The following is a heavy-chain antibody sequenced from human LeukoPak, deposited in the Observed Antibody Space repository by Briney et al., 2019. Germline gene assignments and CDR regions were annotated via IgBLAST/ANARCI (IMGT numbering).Heavy chain of an antibody. CDR1: GGSISSGSSS. Sequence: PSETLSLTCTVSGGSISSGSSSWSWIRQPPGKGLEWIGSINYSGTTYYNPSLKSRVTISVDTSKNQFSLKLSSVTAADTAVYYCASGACGGDCYWYFDLWGRGTLVTVSS. CDR2: INYSGTT. CDR3: ASGACGGDCYWYFDL. D-gene: IGHD2-21*02. V-gene: IGHV4-39*07. J-gene: IGHJ2*01.